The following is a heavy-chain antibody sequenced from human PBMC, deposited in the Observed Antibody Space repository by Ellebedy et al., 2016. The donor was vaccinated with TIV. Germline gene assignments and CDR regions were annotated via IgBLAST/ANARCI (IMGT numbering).Heavy chain of an antibody. Sequence: GGSLRLSCATSGFTVSSNYMSWVRQAPGRGLEWVSLISTGGDTFYADSVKGRFTISRDNSKNTLFLQINSLRADDTAAYYCASETFNDVDLEMWGVFDLWGQGTMVTVSS. V-gene: IGHV3-66*01. CDR3: ASETFNDVDLEMWGVFDL. D-gene: IGHD1-1*01. CDR1: GFTVSSNY. CDR2: ISTGGDT. J-gene: IGHJ3*01.